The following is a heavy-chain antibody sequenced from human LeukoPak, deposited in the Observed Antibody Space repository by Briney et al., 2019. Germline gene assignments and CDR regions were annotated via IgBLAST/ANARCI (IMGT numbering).Heavy chain of an antibody. V-gene: IGHV3-48*04. J-gene: IGHJ5*02. Sequence: GGSLRLSCEASGFTFKTYSMNWVRQAPGKGLEWISYISGDAGTSNYADSVKGRFTISRDNAKSSLFLQMEGLRAEDTAVYYCATVNFYYDDSGYLPFDLWVQGILVVVS. D-gene: IGHD3-22*01. CDR3: ATVNFYYDDSGYLPFDL. CDR1: GFTFKTYS. CDR2: ISGDAGTS.